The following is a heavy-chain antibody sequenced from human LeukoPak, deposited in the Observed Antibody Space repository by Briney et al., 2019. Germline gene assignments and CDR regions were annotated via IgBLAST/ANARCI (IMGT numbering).Heavy chain of an antibody. Sequence: GGSLRLSCAASGFTFSTYWMSWVRQAQGKGLEWVANIKQDGSEKYYVDSVKGRFTISRDNAKNSLYLQMNSLRAEDTAMYYCASDSAGNDYWGQGTLVTVSS. CDR2: IKQDGSEK. D-gene: IGHD6-13*01. J-gene: IGHJ4*02. CDR1: GFTFSTYW. CDR3: ASDSAGNDY. V-gene: IGHV3-7*01.